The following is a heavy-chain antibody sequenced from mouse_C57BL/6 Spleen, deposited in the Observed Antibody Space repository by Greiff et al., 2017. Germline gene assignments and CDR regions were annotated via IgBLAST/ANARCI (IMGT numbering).Heavy chain of an antibody. CDR2: IDPETGGT. J-gene: IGHJ1*03. D-gene: IGHD1-1*01. V-gene: IGHV1-15*01. CDR1: GYTFTDYE. CDR3: TSTTVVATGDWYFDV. Sequence: LKQSGAELVRPGASVTLSCKASGYTFTDYEMHWVKQTPVHGLEWIGAIDPETGGTAYNQKFKGKAILTADKSSSTAYMELRSLTSEDSAVYYCTSTTVVATGDWYFDVWGTGTTVTVSS.